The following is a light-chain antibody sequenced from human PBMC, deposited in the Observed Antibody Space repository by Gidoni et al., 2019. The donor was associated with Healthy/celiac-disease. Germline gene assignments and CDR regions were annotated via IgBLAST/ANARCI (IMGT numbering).Light chain of an antibody. V-gene: IGLV1-51*01. J-gene: IGLJ1*01. CDR3: GTWDNSLSDSYV. Sequence: QSVLTQPPSVSAAPGQKVTISCSGSSSNIGNNYVSWYQQLPGTAPKLLIYDNNKRPSGIPDRFSGSKSGTSATLGITGLQTGDEADYYCGTWDNSLSDSYVFGTGTKVTVL. CDR1: SSNIGNNY. CDR2: DNN.